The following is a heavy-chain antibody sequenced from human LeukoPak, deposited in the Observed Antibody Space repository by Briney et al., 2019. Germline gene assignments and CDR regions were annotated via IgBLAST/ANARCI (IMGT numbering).Heavy chain of an antibody. CDR1: GFTLSSHW. V-gene: IGHV3-7*01. D-gene: IGHD2-2*01. Sequence: GGSLRLSCAASGFTLSSHWMSWVRQAPGKGLEWVANMKQDGSEKYYVDSAKGRFTISRDNAKNSLYLQMNSLRAEDTAVYYCAREGKPAAFDYWGQGTLVTVSS. CDR2: MKQDGSEK. CDR3: AREGKPAAFDY. J-gene: IGHJ4*01.